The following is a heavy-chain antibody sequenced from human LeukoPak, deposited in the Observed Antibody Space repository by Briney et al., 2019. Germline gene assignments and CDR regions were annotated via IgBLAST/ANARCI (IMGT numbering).Heavy chain of an antibody. CDR2: IYYSGST. D-gene: IGHD3-9*01. CDR3: ARPHYDILTGHLGGFDY. J-gene: IGHJ4*02. CDR1: GGSISSSSYY. V-gene: IGHV4-39*01. Sequence: SETLSLTCTVSGGSISSSSYYWGWLRQPPGKGLEWIGSIYYSGSTYYNPSLKSRVTISVDTSKNQFSQKLSSVTAADTAVYYCARPHYDILTGHLGGFDYWGQGTLVTVSS.